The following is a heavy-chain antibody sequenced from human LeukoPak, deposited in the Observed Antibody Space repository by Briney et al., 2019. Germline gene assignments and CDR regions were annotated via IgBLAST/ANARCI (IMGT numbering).Heavy chain of an antibody. CDR3: ASLDYGDYSRDY. J-gene: IGHJ4*02. Sequence: SQTLSLTCTVSGGSISSGSYHWSWIRQPAGKGLEWIGRIYTSGSTNYNPSLKSRVTISVDTSKNQFSLKLSSVTAADTAVYYCASLDYGDYSRDYWGQGTLVTVSS. CDR2: IYTSGST. CDR1: GGSISSGSYH. D-gene: IGHD4-17*01. V-gene: IGHV4-61*02.